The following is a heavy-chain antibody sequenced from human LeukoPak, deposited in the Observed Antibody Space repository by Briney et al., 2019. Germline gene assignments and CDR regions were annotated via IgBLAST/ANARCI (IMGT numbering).Heavy chain of an antibody. CDR2: ISGSGGST. Sequence: GGSLRLSCAASGFTFSSYAMSWVRQAPGKGLEWVSAISGSGGSTYYADSVKGRFTISRDNSKNTLYLQMNSLRAEDTAVYYCAKDPPVYYDILTGYYEKYPRWGQGTLVTASS. V-gene: IGHV3-23*01. CDR3: AKDPPVYYDILTGYYEKYPR. D-gene: IGHD3-9*01. CDR1: GFTFSSYA. J-gene: IGHJ4*02.